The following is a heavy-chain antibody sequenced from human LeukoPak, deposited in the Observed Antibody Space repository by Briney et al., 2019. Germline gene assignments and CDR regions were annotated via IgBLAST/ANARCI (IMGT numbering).Heavy chain of an antibody. CDR3: VRDWSNEDVGKTGDY. J-gene: IGHJ4*02. V-gene: IGHV3-7*01. CDR1: GFTFNDYY. Sequence: PGGSLTLSCTTSGFTFNDYYMSWVRQAPGKGLEWVAKIESDGGVKIYLDSVKGRFAISRDNARNLLLLQMNSLRDEDTALYYCVRDWSNEDVGKTGDYWGQGTLVTVSS. CDR2: IESDGGVK. D-gene: IGHD2-8*01.